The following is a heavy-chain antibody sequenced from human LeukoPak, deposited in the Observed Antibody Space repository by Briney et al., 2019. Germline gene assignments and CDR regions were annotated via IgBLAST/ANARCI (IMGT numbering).Heavy chain of an antibody. CDR1: GYTFTAYY. D-gene: IGHD3-22*01. J-gene: IGHJ4*02. CDR2: INPNSGGT. CDR3: ARGAHYHDSSEGYDY. V-gene: IGHV1-2*02. Sequence: ASVKVSCKASGYTFTAYYMHWVRQAPGQGLEWMGWINPNSGGTIYAQKFKGGVTMTRDTSISTSYMELSRLRSDDTSVYYCARGAHYHDSSEGYDYWGQGTLVTVSS.